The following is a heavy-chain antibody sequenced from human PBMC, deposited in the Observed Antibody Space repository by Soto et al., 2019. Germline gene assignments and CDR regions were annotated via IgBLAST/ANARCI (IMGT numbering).Heavy chain of an antibody. CDR3: ASRDPGTSVDY. V-gene: IGHV4-39*01. D-gene: IGHD1-7*01. Sequence: PSETLSLTCTVSGGSISSSSYYWGWIRQPPGKGLEWIGSIYYSGSTYHNPSLKSRVTISVDTSKNQFSLKLSSVTAADTAVYYCASRDPGTSVDYWGQGTLVTVSS. CDR1: GGSISSSSYY. CDR2: IYYSGST. J-gene: IGHJ4*02.